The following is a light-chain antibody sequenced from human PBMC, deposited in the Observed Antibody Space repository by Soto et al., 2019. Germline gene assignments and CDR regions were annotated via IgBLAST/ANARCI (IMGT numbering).Light chain of an antibody. CDR2: RNN. CDR3: AAWDDSLSGYV. J-gene: IGLJ1*01. Sequence: QSVLTQPPSASGTPGQRVTSSCSGSSSNIGSNFVYWYQQLPGTAPKLLIYRNNQRPSGVPDRFSGSKSGTSASLAISGLRSEDEAEYYCAAWDDSLSGYVFGTGTKLTVL. CDR1: SSNIGSNF. V-gene: IGLV1-47*01.